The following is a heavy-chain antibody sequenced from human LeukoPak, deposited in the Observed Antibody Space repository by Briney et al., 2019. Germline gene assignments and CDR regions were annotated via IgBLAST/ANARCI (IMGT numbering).Heavy chain of an antibody. J-gene: IGHJ4*02. CDR1: GYTFTGYY. D-gene: IGHD2-15*01. V-gene: IGHV1-2*02. CDR2: INPNSGGT. CDR3: ARELYCSGGSCYSGLFDY. Sequence: GASVKVSCKASGYTFTGYYMHWVRQAPGQGLEWMGWINPNSGGTNYAQKFQGRVTMTRDTSISTAYMKLSRLRSDDTAVYYCARELYCSGGSCYSGLFDYWGQGTLVTVSS.